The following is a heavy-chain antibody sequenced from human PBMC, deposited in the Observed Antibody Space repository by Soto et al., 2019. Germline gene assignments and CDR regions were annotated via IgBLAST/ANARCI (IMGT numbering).Heavy chain of an antibody. V-gene: IGHV3-48*02. J-gene: IGHJ5*02. CDR3: ARDQNPYYDILSGFDP. D-gene: IGHD3-9*01. CDR2: ISRSSSTI. CDR1: GFAFKSYS. Sequence: GGSLRLSCAASGFAFKSYSMNWVRQAPGKGLEWISYISRSSSTIYYADSVKGRFTISRDNAKNSLYLQMNSLRDEDTALYFCARDQNPYYDILSGFDPWGQGTLVTVSS.